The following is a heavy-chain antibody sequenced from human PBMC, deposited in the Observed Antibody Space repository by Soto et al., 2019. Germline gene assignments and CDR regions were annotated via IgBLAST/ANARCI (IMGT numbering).Heavy chain of an antibody. Sequence: ASVKVSCKVSGYSLSELAVQWVRQAPGKWLEWMGGMDADSDQTVYAQRCQGRLIMTEDTSTDTTYIELTNLRSEDTAVYFCATAGGLMGTKTAFDFWGQGTTVTVSS. CDR2: MDADSDQT. CDR1: GYSLSELA. D-gene: IGHD2-21*02. V-gene: IGHV1-24*01. CDR3: ATAGGLMGTKTAFDF. J-gene: IGHJ6*02.